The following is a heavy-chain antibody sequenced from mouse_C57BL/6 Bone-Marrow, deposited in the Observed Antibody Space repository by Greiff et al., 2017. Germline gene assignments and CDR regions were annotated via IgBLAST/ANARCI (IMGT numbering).Heavy chain of an antibody. CDR3: ARDGRYYGSRYWYFDV. D-gene: IGHD1-1*01. Sequence: DVMLVESGGGLVQSGRSLRLSCATSGFTFSDFYMEWVRQAPGKGLEWIAASRNKANDYTTEYSASVKGRFIVSRDTSQSILYLQMNALRAEDTAIYYCARDGRYYGSRYWYFDVWGTGTTVTVSS. CDR2: SRNKANDYTT. J-gene: IGHJ1*03. V-gene: IGHV7-1*01. CDR1: GFTFSDFY.